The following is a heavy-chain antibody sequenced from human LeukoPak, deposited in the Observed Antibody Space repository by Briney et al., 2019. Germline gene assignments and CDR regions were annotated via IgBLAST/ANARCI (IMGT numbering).Heavy chain of an antibody. J-gene: IGHJ4*02. Sequence: GSLRLSCAASGFTFSSYAMHWVRQAPGKGLEWVAVMSYDGSNKYYADSVKGRFTISRDNSKNTLYLQMNSLRAEDTAVYYCARDSEVVYDSSGYYRYYFDYWGQGTLVTVSS. CDR1: GFTFSSYA. V-gene: IGHV3-30*04. D-gene: IGHD3-22*01. CDR3: ARDSEVVYDSSGYYRYYFDY. CDR2: MSYDGSNK.